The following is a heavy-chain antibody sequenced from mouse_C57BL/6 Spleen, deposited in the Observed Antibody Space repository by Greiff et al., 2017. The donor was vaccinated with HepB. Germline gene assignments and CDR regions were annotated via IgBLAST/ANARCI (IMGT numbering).Heavy chain of an antibody. Sequence: QVQLQQSGAELVRPGASVTLSCKASGYTFTDYEMHWVKQTPVHGLEWIGAIDPETGGTAYNQKFKGKAILTADKSSSTAYMELRSLTSEDSAVYYCTRWGNPWFAYWGQGTLVTVSA. CDR1: GYTFTDYE. J-gene: IGHJ3*01. CDR2: IDPETGGT. V-gene: IGHV1-15*01. CDR3: TRWGNPWFAY.